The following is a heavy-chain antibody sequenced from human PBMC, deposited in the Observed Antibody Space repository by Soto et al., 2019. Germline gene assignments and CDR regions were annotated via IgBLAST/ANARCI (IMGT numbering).Heavy chain of an antibody. CDR2: IYYSGST. V-gene: IGHV4-39*01. CDR3: ARHPSDFWFDP. Sequence: SETLSLTCTVSGGSISSSRYFWGWIRQPPGKGLEWIGSIYYSGSTYYNPSLKSRVTVSVDTSKNQFSLKLSSVTAADTAVYYCARHPSDFWFDPWGQGTLVTVSS. D-gene: IGHD2-21*02. CDR1: GGSISSSRYF. J-gene: IGHJ5*02.